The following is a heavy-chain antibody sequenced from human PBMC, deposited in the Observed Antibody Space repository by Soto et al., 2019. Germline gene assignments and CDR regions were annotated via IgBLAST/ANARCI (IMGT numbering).Heavy chain of an antibody. CDR3: SRTRGAARSDY. J-gene: IGHJ4*02. CDR2: IDWDDEK. V-gene: IGHV2-70*04. CDR1: GFSLSTSGMR. Sequence: SGPTLVNPTQTLTLTCTFSGFSLSTSGMRVSWIRQPPGKALEWLARIDWDDEKFYSTSLKTRLTISKDTSKNQVVLTMTNMDPGDTATYYCSRTRGAARSDYWGQVPLDTFSS. D-gene: IGHD6-6*01.